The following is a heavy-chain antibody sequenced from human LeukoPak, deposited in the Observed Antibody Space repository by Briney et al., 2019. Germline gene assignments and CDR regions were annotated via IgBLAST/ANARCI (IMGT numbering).Heavy chain of an antibody. D-gene: IGHD1-26*01. CDR3: ARASAGGSYRRPFDS. J-gene: IGHJ4*02. CDR2: IYYSGST. Sequence: TTSETLSLTCTVSGGSISSYYWNWIRQPPGKGLEWIGYIYYSGSTNYNPSLKSRVTISVDTSKNQLSLRLSSVTAADTALYYCARASAGGSYRRPFDSWGQGTLVTVSS. V-gene: IGHV4-59*01. CDR1: GGSISSYY.